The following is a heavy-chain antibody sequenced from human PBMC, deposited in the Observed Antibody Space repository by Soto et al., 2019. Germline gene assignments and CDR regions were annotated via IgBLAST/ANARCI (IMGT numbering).Heavy chain of an antibody. CDR1: GGSISSSSYY. V-gene: IGHV4-39*01. J-gene: IGHJ5*02. Sequence: QLQLQESGPGLVKPSETLSLTCTVSGGSISSSSYYWGWIRQPPGKGLEWIGSIYYSGSTYYNPSLKSRVTLSVDTSKNQFSLKLSSVTAADTAVYYCARSYGDYGPFRNNWCDPWGQGTLVTVSS. D-gene: IGHD4-17*01. CDR3: ARSYGDYGPFRNNWCDP. CDR2: IYYSGST.